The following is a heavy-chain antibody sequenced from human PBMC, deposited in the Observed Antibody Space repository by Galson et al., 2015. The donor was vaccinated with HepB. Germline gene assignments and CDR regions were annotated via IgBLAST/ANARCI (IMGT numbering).Heavy chain of an antibody. J-gene: IGHJ2*01. D-gene: IGHD3-22*01. CDR1: GYTFTGYY. Sequence: SVKVSCKASGYTFTGYYMHWVRQAPGQGLEWMGRINPSSGGTNYAQKFQGRVTMTRDTSISTAYMELSRLRSDDTAVYYCARASYYYDNNGYLEGWYFDLWGRGTLVTVSS. V-gene: IGHV1-2*06. CDR3: ARASYYYDNNGYLEGWYFDL. CDR2: INPSSGGT.